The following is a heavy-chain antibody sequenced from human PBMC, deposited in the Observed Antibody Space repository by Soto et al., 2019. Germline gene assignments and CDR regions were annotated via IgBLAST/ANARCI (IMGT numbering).Heavy chain of an antibody. CDR1: GGSISSYY. CDR2: VHHSWGS. J-gene: IGHJ6*01. Sequence: QVQLQESGPGLVKPSETLSLSCTVSGGSISSYYWSWIRQPTGKGMEWIGYVHHSWGSTYNPSLQSRVAISLDTSKSQFSLKLTSVTATDTAVYYCSRQGFGALHGRVDVWGQGTTVTVSS. V-gene: IGHV4-59*08. D-gene: IGHD3-10*01. CDR3: SRQGFGALHGRVDV.